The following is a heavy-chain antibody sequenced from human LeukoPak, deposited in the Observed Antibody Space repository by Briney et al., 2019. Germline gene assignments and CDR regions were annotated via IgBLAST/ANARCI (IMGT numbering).Heavy chain of an antibody. V-gene: IGHV1-8*02. CDR3: ARGGYCSGGSCYLDY. J-gene: IGHJ4*02. D-gene: IGHD2-15*01. CDR1: GYTFTGYY. Sequence: ASVKVSCKASGYTFTGYYMHWVRQSPGQGLEWMGWMNPNSGNTGYVQKFQGRVTMTRNTSISTAYMELSSLRSEDTAVYYCARGGYCSGGSCYLDYWGQGTLVTVSS. CDR2: MNPNSGNT.